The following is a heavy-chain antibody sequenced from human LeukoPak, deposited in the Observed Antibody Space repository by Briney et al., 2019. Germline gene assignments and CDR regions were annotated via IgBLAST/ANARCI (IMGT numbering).Heavy chain of an antibody. CDR3: AREAIFTSITPSDY. Sequence: PGRSLRLSCAASGFIFSDYSMNWVRQAPGKGLEWVSFISSSSSTVYYADSVKGRFTVSRDNAKNSLYLQMNSLRAEDTAVYYCAREAIFTSITPSDYWGQGTLVTVSS. CDR2: ISSSSSTV. D-gene: IGHD4-23*01. CDR1: GFIFSDYS. V-gene: IGHV3-48*01. J-gene: IGHJ4*02.